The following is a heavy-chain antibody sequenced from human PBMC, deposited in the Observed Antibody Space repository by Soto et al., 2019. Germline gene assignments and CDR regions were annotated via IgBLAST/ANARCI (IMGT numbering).Heavy chain of an antibody. D-gene: IGHD1-1*01. CDR1: GGSIRSYY. Sequence: QVQLQESGPGLVKPSETLSLTCTVSGGSIRSYYWSWIRQPPGKGLEWIGYIYYSGSTNYNPPLKSRVTISVDTSKNQFSLKRSSVTAADTAVYYAARRYGRAFDYWGQGTLVTVSS. J-gene: IGHJ4*02. V-gene: IGHV4-59*08. CDR3: ARRYGRAFDY. CDR2: IYYSGST.